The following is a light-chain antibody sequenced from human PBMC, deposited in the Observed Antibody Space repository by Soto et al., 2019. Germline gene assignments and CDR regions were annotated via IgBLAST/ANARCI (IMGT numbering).Light chain of an antibody. V-gene: IGLV2-14*03. J-gene: IGLJ2*01. CDR3: CSYAGSSSVV. CDR2: DVS. Sequence: QSVLTQPASVSGSPGQSITISCAGTISDVGGYNYVSWYQQHPGKAPKLIIYDVSDRPSGVSNRFSGSRSGNTASLTISGLQAEDEAEYYCCSYAGSSSVVFGGGTKVTVL. CDR1: ISDVGGYNY.